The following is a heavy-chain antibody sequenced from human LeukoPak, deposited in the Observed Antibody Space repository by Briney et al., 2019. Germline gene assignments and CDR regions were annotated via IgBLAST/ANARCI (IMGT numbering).Heavy chain of an antibody. D-gene: IGHD2-15*01. CDR1: GFTFSSYA. CDR2: ISGSVGST. J-gene: IGHJ4*02. CDR3: AKVLVVVAASCFDY. V-gene: IGHV3-23*01. Sequence: PGGSLRLSCAASGFTFSSYAMSWVRQAPGKGLEWVSAISGSVGSTHYADSVKGRFTISRDNSKNTLYLQMNSLRAEDTAVYSCAKVLVVVAASCFDYWGQGTLVTVSS.